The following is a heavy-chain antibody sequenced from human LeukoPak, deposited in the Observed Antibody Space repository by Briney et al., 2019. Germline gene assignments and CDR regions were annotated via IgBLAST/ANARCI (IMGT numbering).Heavy chain of an antibody. D-gene: IGHD4-23*01. Sequence: GASVKVSCKPAGYTFTGYYMHWVRQAPGQGLEWMGWINPNSGGTNYAQKFQGRVTMTRDTSISTAYMELSRLRYDDTAVYYCARGRLRWWDYWGQGTLVTVSS. CDR2: INPNSGGT. V-gene: IGHV1-2*02. CDR3: ARGRLRWWDY. J-gene: IGHJ4*02. CDR1: GYTFTGYY.